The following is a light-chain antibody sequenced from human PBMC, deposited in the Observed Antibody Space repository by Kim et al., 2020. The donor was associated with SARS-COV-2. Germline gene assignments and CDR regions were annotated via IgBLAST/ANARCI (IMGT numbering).Light chain of an antibody. J-gene: IGKJ2*01. CDR3: QQYGSSPYT. CDR1: QSIGSSY. Sequence: LYPGERATRSCRASQSIGSSYLAWYQQRPGQAPRLLIYGASSRATAIPDRFSGSGSGTDFALTISRLDPEDFAVYYCQQYGSSPYTFGQGTKLEI. CDR2: GAS. V-gene: IGKV3-20*01.